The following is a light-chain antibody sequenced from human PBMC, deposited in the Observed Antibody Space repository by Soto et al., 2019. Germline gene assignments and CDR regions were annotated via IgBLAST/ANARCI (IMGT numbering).Light chain of an antibody. CDR2: SNN. CDR3: SSYTSSSTLV. CDR1: SSNIGSNY. J-gene: IGLJ1*01. V-gene: IGLV1-47*02. Sequence: QSALTQPPSASGTPGQRVTISCSGSSSNIGSNYVYWYQQLPGTAPKLLIYSNNQRPSGVPDRFSGSKSGTSASLAISGLRSEDEADYYCSSYTSSSTLVFGTGTKVTVL.